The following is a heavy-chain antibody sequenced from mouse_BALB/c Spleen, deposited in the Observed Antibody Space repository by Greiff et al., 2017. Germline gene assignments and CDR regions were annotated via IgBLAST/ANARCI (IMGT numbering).Heavy chain of an antibody. CDR2: ISSGGST. CDR3: ARALRLEYDYAMDY. V-gene: IGHV5-6-5*01. J-gene: IGHJ4*01. D-gene: IGHD2-4*01. Sequence: DVKLVESGGGLVKPGGSLKLSCAASGFTFSSYAMSWVRQTPAKRLEWVASISSGGSTYYPDSVKGRFTISRDNARNILYLQMSSLRSEDTAMYYCARALRLEYDYAMDYWGQGTSVTVSS. CDR1: GFTFSSYA.